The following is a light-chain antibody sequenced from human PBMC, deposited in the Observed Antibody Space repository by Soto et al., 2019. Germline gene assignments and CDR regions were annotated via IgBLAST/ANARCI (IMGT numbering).Light chain of an antibody. J-gene: IGKJ1*01. V-gene: IGKV3-15*01. CDR1: QFVSSR. Sequence: DIVGTQSPATLAASPGERVTLSCRASQFVSSRLAWYQQRPGQVPSLHIYDTSTRAAGISARFSGSVSGTEFALTTRSMQSADVGVYNGHKYIQWHPGMFSPENTVAIK. CDR3: HKYIQWHPGM. CDR2: DTS.